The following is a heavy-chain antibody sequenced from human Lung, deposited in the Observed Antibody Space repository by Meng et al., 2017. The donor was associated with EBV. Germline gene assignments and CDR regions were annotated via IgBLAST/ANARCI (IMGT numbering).Heavy chain of an antibody. CDR2: IYYSGST. CDR1: GGSSSSYY. Sequence: QVKLQEAGPGLVKPSETLSLTCTVSGGSSSSYYWSWIRQPPGKGLEWIGHIYYSGSTNYTPSLKSRVTISVDTSKNQFSLKLSSVTATDTAVYYCARQSGYFDYWGQGTLVTVSS. V-gene: IGHV4-59*08. J-gene: IGHJ4*02. CDR3: ARQSGYFDY. D-gene: IGHD3-10*01.